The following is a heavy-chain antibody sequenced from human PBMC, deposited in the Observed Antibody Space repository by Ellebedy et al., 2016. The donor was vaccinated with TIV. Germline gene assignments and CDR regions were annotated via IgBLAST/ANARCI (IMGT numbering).Heavy chain of an antibody. V-gene: IGHV1-69*04. CDR3: ATIAARGGPDAFDI. CDR1: GYTFTSYG. Sequence: AASVKVSCKASGYTFTSYGISWVRQAPGQGLEWMGRIIPILGIANYAQKFQGRVTITADKSTSTAYMELSSLRSEDTAVYYCATIAARGGPDAFDIWGQGTMVTVSS. J-gene: IGHJ3*02. D-gene: IGHD6-6*01. CDR2: IIPILGIA.